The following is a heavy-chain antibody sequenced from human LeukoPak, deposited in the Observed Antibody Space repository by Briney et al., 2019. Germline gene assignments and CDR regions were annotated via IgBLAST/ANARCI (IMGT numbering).Heavy chain of an antibody. D-gene: IGHD3-16*01. CDR3: ARSEGLLRRGGSANAFDI. CDR1: GGSISSGGYY. CDR2: IYYSGST. J-gene: IGHJ3*02. Sequence: SETLSLTCTVSGGSISSGGYYWSWIRQHPGKGLEWIGYIYYSGSTYYNPSLKSRVTISVDTSKNQFSLKLSSVTAADTAAYYCARSEGLLRRGGSANAFDIWGQGTMVTVSS. V-gene: IGHV4-31*03.